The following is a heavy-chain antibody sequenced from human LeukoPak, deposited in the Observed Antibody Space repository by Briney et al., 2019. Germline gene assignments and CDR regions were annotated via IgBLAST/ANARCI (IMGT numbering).Heavy chain of an antibody. CDR3: ARGIVGARGFDY. CDR1: GFTFSSYD. Sequence: PGGSLRPSCEVSGFTFSSYDMHWVRQATGKSLEWVSGIYSAGDTYYPGSVKGRFTISRENAKNSLYLQMNSLRAGDTAVYYCARGIVGARGFDYWGQGTLVTVSS. J-gene: IGHJ4*02. D-gene: IGHD1-26*01. CDR2: IYSAGDT. V-gene: IGHV3-13*01.